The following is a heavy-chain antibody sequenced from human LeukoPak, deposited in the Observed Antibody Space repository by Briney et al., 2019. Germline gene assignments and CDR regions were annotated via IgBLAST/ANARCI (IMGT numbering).Heavy chain of an antibody. CDR1: GFTVSSNY. J-gene: IGHJ3*02. CDR3: ARVGVVPAAIPDGFDI. D-gene: IGHD2-2*01. V-gene: IGHV3-53*01. Sequence: GGSLRLSCAASGFTVSSNYTSWVRQAPGKGLEWVSVIYSGGSTYYADSVKGRFTISRDNSKNTLYLQMNSLTAEDTAVYYCARVGVVPAAIPDGFDIWGQGTMVTASS. CDR2: IYSGGST.